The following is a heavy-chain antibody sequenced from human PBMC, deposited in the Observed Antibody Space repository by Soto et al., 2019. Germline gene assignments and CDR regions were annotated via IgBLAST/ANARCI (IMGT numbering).Heavy chain of an antibody. CDR2: IIPIFGTA. Sequence: PVKVSCKASGGTFSSYAISWLRQAPGQGLEWMGGIIPIFGTANYAQKFQGRVTITADESTSTAYMELSSLRSEDTAVYYCARDPPLRYFDWSKGYYYGMDVWGQGTTVTVSS. CDR1: GGTFSSYA. D-gene: IGHD3-9*01. V-gene: IGHV1-69*13. CDR3: ARDPPLRYFDWSKGYYYGMDV. J-gene: IGHJ6*02.